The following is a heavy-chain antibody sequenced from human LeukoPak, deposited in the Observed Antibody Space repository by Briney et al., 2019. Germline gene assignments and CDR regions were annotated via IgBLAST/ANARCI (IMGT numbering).Heavy chain of an antibody. D-gene: IGHD7-27*01. Sequence: GGSLRLSCAASGFTFRNAWMSWVRQAPGKGLEWVGRIRSKTDGGTTDYAAPVKGRFTISRDDSKNTLYLQMNSLKTEDTAVYYCTSFELGTTIPFDYWGQGTLVTVSS. J-gene: IGHJ4*02. V-gene: IGHV3-15*01. CDR1: GFTFRNAW. CDR2: IRSKTDGGTT. CDR3: TSFELGTTIPFDY.